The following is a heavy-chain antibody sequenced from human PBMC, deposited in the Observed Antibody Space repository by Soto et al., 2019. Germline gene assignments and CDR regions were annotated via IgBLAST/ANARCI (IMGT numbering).Heavy chain of an antibody. J-gene: IGHJ4*02. CDR2: ISSSGAFI. D-gene: IGHD2-15*01. Sequence: EVQLVESGGGLVKPGGSLRLSCAASGFTFGSYSMNWVRQAPGKGLEWVSSISSSGAFIYYADSVKGRFTISRDNAKNSLYLEMNSLRDEDTAVYYCAREMFAVCSGGSCYSIWGQGTLVTVSS. V-gene: IGHV3-21*01. CDR3: AREMFAVCSGGSCYSI. CDR1: GFTFGSYS.